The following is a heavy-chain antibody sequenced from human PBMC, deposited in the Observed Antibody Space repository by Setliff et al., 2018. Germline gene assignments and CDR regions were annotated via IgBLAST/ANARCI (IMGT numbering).Heavy chain of an antibody. V-gene: IGHV3-23*03. J-gene: IGHJ4*02. Sequence: PGGSLRLSCAASGFTFSIYAMTWVRQAPGKGLEWVSVIYSGDARTYYADSVKGRFTISRNNSKNSLYLQMTSLLGEDTAVYYCAKVGIFGGGYFDFWGQGTLVTSPQ. CDR3: AKVGIFGGGYFDF. CDR2: IYSGDART. D-gene: IGHD3-3*01. CDR1: GFTFSIYA.